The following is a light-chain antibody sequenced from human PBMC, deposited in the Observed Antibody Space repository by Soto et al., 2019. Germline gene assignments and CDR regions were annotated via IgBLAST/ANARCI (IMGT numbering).Light chain of an antibody. CDR1: QSVRRN. V-gene: IGKV3-15*01. J-gene: IGKJ5*01. Sequence: EIVMTQSPATLSVSPGERATLSCGASQSVRRNLAWYQQRPGQAPRLLIYGASTRATGIPARFSGSGSVTEFTLTISSLQSEDFAVYYCQQYNDWPPAITFGQGTRLEIK. CDR2: GAS. CDR3: QQYNDWPPAIT.